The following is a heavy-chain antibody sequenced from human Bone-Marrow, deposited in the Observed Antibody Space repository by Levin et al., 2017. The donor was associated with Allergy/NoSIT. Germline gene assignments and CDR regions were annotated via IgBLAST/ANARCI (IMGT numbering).Heavy chain of an antibody. CDR2: IIGDGRT. V-gene: IGHV3-23*01. CDR3: AKGKATDAVDWFDP. J-gene: IGHJ5*02. CDR1: GFTFNNYA. Sequence: GESLKISCAASGFTFNNYALTWVRQAAGKGLEWVSTIIGDGRTFYADSVKGRFTVSKDASKNTMFLQLDSLRAEDTAVYYCAKGKATDAVDWFDPWGQGTLVTVSS. D-gene: IGHD5-24*01.